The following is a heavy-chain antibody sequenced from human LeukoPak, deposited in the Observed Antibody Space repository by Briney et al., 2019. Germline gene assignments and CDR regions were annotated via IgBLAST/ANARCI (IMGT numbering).Heavy chain of an antibody. D-gene: IGHD4-23*01. Sequence: PGGSLRLSCAASGCTFSSYAMSWVRQAPGKGLEWVSAISGSGGSTYYADSVKGRFTISGDNSKNTLYLQMSSLRAEDTAVYYCANLDYGGNSTYFDYWGQGTLVTVSS. V-gene: IGHV3-23*01. CDR3: ANLDYGGNSTYFDY. CDR1: GCTFSSYA. J-gene: IGHJ4*02. CDR2: ISGSGGST.